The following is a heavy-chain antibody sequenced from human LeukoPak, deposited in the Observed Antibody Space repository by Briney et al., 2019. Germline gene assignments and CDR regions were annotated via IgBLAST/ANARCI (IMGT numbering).Heavy chain of an antibody. J-gene: IGHJ6*03. D-gene: IGHD5-12*01. CDR1: GFTFSSYS. Sequence: GGSLRLSCAASGFTFSSYSMNWVRQAPGKGLEWVSYISYSSSYIYYADSVKGRFTISRDSAKNSLYLQMNSLRAEDTAVYYCARDQGSGYDLVPYYYYYMDVWGEGTTVTVSS. V-gene: IGHV3-21*01. CDR2: ISYSSSYI. CDR3: ARDQGSGYDLVPYYYYYMDV.